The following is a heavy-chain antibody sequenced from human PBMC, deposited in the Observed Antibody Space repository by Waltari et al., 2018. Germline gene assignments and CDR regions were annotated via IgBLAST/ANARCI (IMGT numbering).Heavy chain of an antibody. CDR1: GLKVSPSF. CDR2: MYSGGSA. CDR3: ARFYGSGSYFES. V-gene: IGHV3-53*02. Sequence: EVHLVETGGGLIQPGGSLRLSCAASGLKVSPSFLSWVRQAPGKGLEWVSYMYSGGSAYYIDSVKGRFTISRDNSKNTLYLQMNRLTADDTAVYYCARFYGSGSYFESWGQGALVTVSS. D-gene: IGHD3-10*01. J-gene: IGHJ4*02.